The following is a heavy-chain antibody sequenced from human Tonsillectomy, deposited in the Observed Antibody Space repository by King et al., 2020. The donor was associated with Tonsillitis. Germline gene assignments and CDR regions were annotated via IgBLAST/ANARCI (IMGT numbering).Heavy chain of an antibody. V-gene: IGHV4-59*01. CDR1: GGSISSYY. CDR3: ARAQAMDV. J-gene: IGHJ6*04. Sequence: QLQESGPGLVKPSETLSLTCTVSGGSISSYYWSLIRQPPGKGLECIGYISYTGSTNYNPSLKSRVTISVDTSKNHFSLKLSSVTAADTAVYYCARAQAMDVWGKGTTVTVSS. CDR2: ISYTGST.